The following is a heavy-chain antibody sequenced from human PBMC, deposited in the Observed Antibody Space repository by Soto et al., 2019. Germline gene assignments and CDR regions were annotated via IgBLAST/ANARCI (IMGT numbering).Heavy chain of an antibody. D-gene: IGHD1-1*01. J-gene: IGHJ5*02. CDR3: ARWSNNRVVDP. CDR1: GFTFRNHG. Sequence: QVQLVESGGGVVQPGRSLRLSCAGSGFTFRNHGMHWIRQSPGKGLEWLAVIWYDGSEKYYADSVKGRFTISRDNSKNTLYLQMNSLKVEYTAIYDCARWSNNRVVDPWGQGTVVTVS. V-gene: IGHV3-33*01. CDR2: IWYDGSEK.